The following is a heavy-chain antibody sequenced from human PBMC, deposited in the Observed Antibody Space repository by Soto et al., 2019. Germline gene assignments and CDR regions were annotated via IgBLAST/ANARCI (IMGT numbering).Heavy chain of an antibody. CDR3: ARGVYCGGDCYSAIGYSGMDV. CDR2: IIPIFGTA. V-gene: IGHV1-69*01. Sequence: QVQLVQSGAEVKKPGSSVKVSCKASGGTFSSYAISWVRQAPGQGLEWMGGIIPIFGTANYAQKFQGRVTITADESTSTAYMELSSLRSEDTAVYYCARGVYCGGDCYSAIGYSGMDVWGQGTTVTVSS. CDR1: GGTFSSYA. D-gene: IGHD2-21*02. J-gene: IGHJ6*02.